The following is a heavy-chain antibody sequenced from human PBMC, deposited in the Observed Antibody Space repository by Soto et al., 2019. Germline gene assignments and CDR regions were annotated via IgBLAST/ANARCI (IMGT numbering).Heavy chain of an antibody. CDR3: AADSVDSGSYLEALDI. CDR1: GFTFTSSA. V-gene: IGHV1-58*01. Sequence: SVKVSCKASGFTFTSSAVQWVRQARGQRLEWIGWVVVGSGNTNYAQKFQERVTITRDMSTSTAYMELSSLRSEDTAVYYCAADSVDSGSYLEALDIWGQGTMVTVSS. D-gene: IGHD1-26*01. CDR2: VVVGSGNT. J-gene: IGHJ3*02.